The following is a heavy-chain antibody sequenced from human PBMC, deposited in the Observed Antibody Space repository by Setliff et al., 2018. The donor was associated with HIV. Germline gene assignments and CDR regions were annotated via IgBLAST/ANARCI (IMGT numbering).Heavy chain of an antibody. CDR1: GFTFSDYY. CDR3: ARRLEPYYFDY. J-gene: IGHJ4*02. Sequence: PGGSLSLSCAASGFTFSDYYMNWIRQAPGKGLEWVSYISSSGSTIYYADSVKGRFTISRDNAKNSLYLQMNSLRAEDTAVYYCARRLEPYYFDYWGQGTLVTVSS. CDR2: ISSSGSTI. D-gene: IGHD3-22*01. V-gene: IGHV3-11*04.